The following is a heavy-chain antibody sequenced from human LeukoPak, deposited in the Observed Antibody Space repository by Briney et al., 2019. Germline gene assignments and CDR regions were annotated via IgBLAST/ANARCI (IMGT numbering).Heavy chain of an antibody. J-gene: IGHJ4*02. V-gene: IGHV4-34*01. D-gene: IGHD3-10*01. Sequence: GSLRLSCAASGFTFSSYSMNWVRQAPGKGLEWIGEINHSGSTNYNPSLKSRVTILVDTSKKQFSLKLSSVTAADTAVYYCARETRTYISGSYYIDYWGQGTLVTVSS. CDR1: GFTFSSYS. CDR2: INHSGST. CDR3: ARETRTYISGSYYIDY.